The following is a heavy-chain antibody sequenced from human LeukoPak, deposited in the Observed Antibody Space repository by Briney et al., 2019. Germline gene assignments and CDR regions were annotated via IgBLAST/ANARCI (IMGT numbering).Heavy chain of an antibody. CDR2: IYYSGST. D-gene: IGHD3-10*01. CDR3: ARRGSWFGEFLLNYYYYYMDV. V-gene: IGHV4-59*12. J-gene: IGHJ6*03. Sequence: PSETLSLTCTVSGGSISSYYWSWIRQPPGKGLEWIGYIYYSGSTNYNPSLKSRVTISVDTSKNQFSLKLSSVTAADTAVYYCARRGSWFGEFLLNYYYYYMDVWGKGTTVTISS. CDR1: GGSISSYY.